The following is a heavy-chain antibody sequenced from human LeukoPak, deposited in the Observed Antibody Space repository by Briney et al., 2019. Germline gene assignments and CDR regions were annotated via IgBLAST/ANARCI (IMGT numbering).Heavy chain of an antibody. Sequence: AGGSLRLSCAASGFTFSSYAMSWVRQAPGKGLEWVSAITSTGGTTYYADSVKGRFTISRDNSKNTLYLQMNSLRAEDTAVYYCAKRGADSGGNSALVAFDIWGQGTLVTVSS. CDR1: GFTFSSYA. V-gene: IGHV3-23*01. CDR2: ITSTGGTT. CDR3: AKRGADSGGNSALVAFDI. J-gene: IGHJ3*02. D-gene: IGHD4-23*01.